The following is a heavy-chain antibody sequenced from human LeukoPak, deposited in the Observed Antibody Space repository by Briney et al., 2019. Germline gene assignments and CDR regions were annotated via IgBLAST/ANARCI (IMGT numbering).Heavy chain of an antibody. CDR2: IYSGGRT. CDR1: GFTDSRLY. J-gene: IGHJ4*02. D-gene: IGHD4-17*01. Sequence: GGSLRLSRAPSGFTDSRLYISSLPLPRGEGLECVADIYSGGRTYYADSVKGRFTISRDNSKNTLYLQMNSLRAEDTAVYYCARGLESGDYTGGYYFDYWGQGTLVTVSS. V-gene: IGHV3-53*01. CDR3: ARGLESGDYTGGYYFDY.